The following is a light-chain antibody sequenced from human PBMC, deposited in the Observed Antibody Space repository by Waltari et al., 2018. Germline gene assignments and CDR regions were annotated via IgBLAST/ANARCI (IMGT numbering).Light chain of an antibody. J-gene: IGLJ2*01. V-gene: IGLV1-44*01. CDR1: ASNIGRNT. Sequence: QSVLTQPPSASGAPGQRVTISCSGDASNIGRNTVNWYQHFPGTAPELHIYSNNHRPSGCVDRFSGSKSGTSASRTISGLQSEEGADYYCAAWDDSLNGRVFGGGTKLTVL. CDR3: AAWDDSLNGRV. CDR2: SNN.